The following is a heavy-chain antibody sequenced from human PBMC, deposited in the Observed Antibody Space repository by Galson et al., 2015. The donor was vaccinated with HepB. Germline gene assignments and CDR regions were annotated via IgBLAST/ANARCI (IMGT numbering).Heavy chain of an antibody. D-gene: IGHD4-11*01. J-gene: IGHJ6*03. CDR1: GFTFSSYA. V-gene: IGHV3-23*01. CDR2: ISGSGGST. CDR3: AKDFPTPPAYSNSPGPYMDV. Sequence: SLRLSCAASGFTFSSYAMSWVRQAPGKGLEWVSAISGSGGSTYYADSVKGRFTISRDNSENTLYLQMNSLGAEDTAVYYCAKDFPTPPAYSNSPGPYMDVWGKGTTVTVSS.